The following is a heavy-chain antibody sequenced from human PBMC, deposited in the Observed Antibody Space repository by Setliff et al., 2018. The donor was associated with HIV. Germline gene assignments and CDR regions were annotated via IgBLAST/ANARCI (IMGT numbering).Heavy chain of an antibody. CDR1: GGSFSGHY. V-gene: IGHV4-34*01. J-gene: IGHJ6*02. Sequence: SETLSLTCAVYGGSFSGHYWSWIRQSPGKGLEWIGEINHSGSIKYNPSLKSRVTISVDTSKNQFSLRLTSATAADTAIYYCARKAADVSGGGMDVWGQGTTVTVSS. D-gene: IGHD2-15*01. CDR2: INHSGSI. CDR3: ARKAADVSGGGMDV.